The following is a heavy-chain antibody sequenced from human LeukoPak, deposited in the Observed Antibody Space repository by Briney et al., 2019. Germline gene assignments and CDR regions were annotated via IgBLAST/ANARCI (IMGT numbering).Heavy chain of an antibody. Sequence: NPSETLSLTCTVSGGSISSSSYYWGWIRQPPGKGLEWIGSIYYSGSTYYNPSLKSRVTISVDTSKNQFSLKLSSVTAADTAVYYCARDSQYDSSVGWSLDYWGQGTLVTVSS. J-gene: IGHJ4*02. CDR3: ARDSQYDSSVGWSLDY. V-gene: IGHV4-39*07. D-gene: IGHD3-22*01. CDR2: IYYSGST. CDR1: GGSISSSSYY.